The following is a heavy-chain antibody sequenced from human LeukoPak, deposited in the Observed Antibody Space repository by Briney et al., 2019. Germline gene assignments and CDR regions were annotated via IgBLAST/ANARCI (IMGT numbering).Heavy chain of an antibody. J-gene: IGHJ4*02. CDR3: ARVLREFFGSGTYVKSLDY. D-gene: IGHD3-10*01. CDR2: VSGNGDYT. CDR1: GFTFSSYA. V-gene: IGHV3-23*01. Sequence: PGGSLRLSCAASGFTFSSYAMSWVRQAPGKGLEWVSGVSGNGDYTYYADSVKGRFTISRDNSKNTLYLQMNNLRVEDTAVYYCARVLREFFGSGTYVKSLDYWGQGTLVTVSS.